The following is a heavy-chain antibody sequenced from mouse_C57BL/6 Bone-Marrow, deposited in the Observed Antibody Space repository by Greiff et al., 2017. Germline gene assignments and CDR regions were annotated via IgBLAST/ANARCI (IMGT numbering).Heavy chain of an antibody. Sequence: EVKLMESGGGLVQPGGSLSLSCAASGFTFTDYYMSWVRQPPGKALEWLGFIRNKANGYTTEYSASVKGRFTISRDNSQSILYLQMNALRAEDSATYYCARYRAYYSNCYFDYWGQGTTLTVSS. CDR1: GFTFTDYY. CDR2: IRNKANGYTT. V-gene: IGHV7-3*01. CDR3: ARYRAYYSNCYFDY. J-gene: IGHJ2*01. D-gene: IGHD2-5*01.